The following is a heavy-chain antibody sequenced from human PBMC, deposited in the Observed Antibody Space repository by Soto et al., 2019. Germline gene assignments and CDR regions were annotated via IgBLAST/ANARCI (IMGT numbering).Heavy chain of an antibody. D-gene: IGHD3-22*01. Sequence: VHLVQSGAEVKKPGASVKVSCRASGYTFTSDAMHWVRQAPGQGLEWLGWINVGTGYTTFSQKFQGRVSITRVTYASTAYMELSRLRSEDTAIYYCARAGAWGSNYDDAAFDAWGQGTKVTVSS. CDR2: INVGTGYT. CDR1: GYTFTSDA. CDR3: ARAGAWGSNYDDAAFDA. V-gene: IGHV1-3*01. J-gene: IGHJ3*01.